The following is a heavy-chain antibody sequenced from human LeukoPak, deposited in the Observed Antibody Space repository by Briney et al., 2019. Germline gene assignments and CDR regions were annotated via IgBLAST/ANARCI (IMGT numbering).Heavy chain of an antibody. CDR1: GFTFSIHA. D-gene: IGHD4-23*01. CDR2: ISGSRNTT. V-gene: IGHV3-23*01. J-gene: IGHJ5*02. CDR3: TKLPVITVVTPSFDP. Sequence: PGGSLRLSCAATGFTFSIHAMAWVRQGPGTGLEWVSGISGSRNTTYYADSVKGRFTISRDNSKNTVYLQMNNLRAEETAVYYCTKLPVITVVTPSFDPWGQGTLVTVSS.